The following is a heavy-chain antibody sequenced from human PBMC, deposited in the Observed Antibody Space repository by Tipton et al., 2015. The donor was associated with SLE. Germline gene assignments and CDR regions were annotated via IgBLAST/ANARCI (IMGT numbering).Heavy chain of an antibody. CDR1: GGSISSHY. V-gene: IGHV4-59*11. CDR3: ARNPYCGGDCYHDAFDI. D-gene: IGHD2-21*01. J-gene: IGHJ3*02. Sequence: TLSLTCTVSGGSISSHYWSWIRQPPGKGLEWIGYIYYSGSTNYNPSLKSRVTISVDTSKNQFSLKLSSVTAADTAVYYCARNPYCGGDCYHDAFDIWGQGTMVTVSS. CDR2: IYYSGST.